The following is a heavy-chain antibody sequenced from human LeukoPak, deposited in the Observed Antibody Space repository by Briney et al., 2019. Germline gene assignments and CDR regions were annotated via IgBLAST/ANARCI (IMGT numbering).Heavy chain of an antibody. CDR2: ISDNGGGT. Sequence: PGGSLRLSCAASGLTFSDYAMSWVRQAPGKGLEWVSTISDNGGGTYYADSVKGRFTISRDNPKNTLFLQMNSLRAEDSAVYYCATDREGDPSAYYLVGGQGTLITVSS. J-gene: IGHJ4*02. V-gene: IGHV3-23*01. D-gene: IGHD3-22*01. CDR3: ATDREGDPSAYYLV. CDR1: GLTFSDYA.